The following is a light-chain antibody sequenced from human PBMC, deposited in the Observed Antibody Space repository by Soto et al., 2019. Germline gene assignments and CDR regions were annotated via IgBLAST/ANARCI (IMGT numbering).Light chain of an antibody. CDR1: QSISSSN. CDR3: QQYNNWPPYT. Sequence: EIVMTQSPATLSVSPGERATLSCRASQSISSSNLAWYQQKPGQAPRLLIYGASSRATGIPPRFSGSGSGTEFTLTISSLQSEDFAGYYCQQYNNWPPYTFGQGTKLEIK. J-gene: IGKJ2*01. CDR2: GAS. V-gene: IGKV3-15*01.